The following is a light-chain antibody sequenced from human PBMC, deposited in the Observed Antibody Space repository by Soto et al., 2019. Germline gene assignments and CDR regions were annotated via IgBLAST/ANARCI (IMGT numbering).Light chain of an antibody. V-gene: IGKV3-15*01. J-gene: IGKJ2*01. Sequence: DIVMTQSPDSLAVSLGERATLSCRASQSVSTNLAWYQQKPGQAPRLLISGASTRATGIPARFSGSGSGTEFTLTISSLQSEDFAVYYCQQYNNWPRTFGQGTKLEIK. CDR3: QQYNNWPRT. CDR2: GAS. CDR1: QSVSTN.